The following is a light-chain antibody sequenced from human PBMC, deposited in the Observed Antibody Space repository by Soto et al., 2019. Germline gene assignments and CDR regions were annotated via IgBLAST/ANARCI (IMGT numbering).Light chain of an antibody. Sequence: QSVLTQPASVSRSPGQSITISCTGTSSDVGGYNSVSWYQQHPGKAPKLMIFEVSNRPSEVSNRFSGSKSGNTASLTISGLQAEDEADYHCSSYTISNTYVFGTGTKVTVL. J-gene: IGLJ1*01. V-gene: IGLV2-14*01. CDR1: SSDVGGYNS. CDR3: SSYTISNTYV. CDR2: EVS.